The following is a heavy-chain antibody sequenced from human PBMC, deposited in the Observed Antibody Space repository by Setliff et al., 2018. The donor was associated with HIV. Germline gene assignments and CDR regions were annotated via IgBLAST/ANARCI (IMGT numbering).Heavy chain of an antibody. CDR3: ARQLYNSLDF. J-gene: IGHJ4*02. CDR2: INPYDAAR. V-gene: IGHV1-18*01. Sequence: GASVKVSCKTSGYTFTTSGISWVRQAPGQGLEWMGWINPYDAARKISQKFRGRVSLTTDTSINTAYMELGGLHSDDTAVYYCARQLYNSLDFWGQGALVTVSS. CDR1: GYTFTTSG. D-gene: IGHD1-1*01.